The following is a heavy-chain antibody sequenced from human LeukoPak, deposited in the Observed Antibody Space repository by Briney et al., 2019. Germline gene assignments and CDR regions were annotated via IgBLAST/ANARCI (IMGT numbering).Heavy chain of an antibody. D-gene: IGHD2-15*01. CDR3: ARMSGGPELWFDP. V-gene: IGHV4-59*01. CDR2: IYYGGST. Sequence: SEALSLTCTVSGGSISSYCWSWIRQPPGKGLEWIGYIYYGGSTNYNPSLKSRVTISVDTSKNQFSLKLSSVTAADTAVYYCARMSGGPELWFDPWGQGTLVTVSS. CDR1: GGSISSYC. J-gene: IGHJ5*02.